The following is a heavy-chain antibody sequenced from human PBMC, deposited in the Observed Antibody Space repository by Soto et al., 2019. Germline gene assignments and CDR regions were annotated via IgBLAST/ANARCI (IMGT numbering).Heavy chain of an antibody. CDR2: ISHSGIT. Sequence: SETLSLTCSVSGYSVSSANWWTWVRQPPGGGLEWIGEISHSGITNYKASLKSRVTMSVDKTKNDVSLKLTSVTAADTAVYYCARVLRGWFDPWGQGTPVTVSS. CDR1: GYSVSSANW. J-gene: IGHJ5*02. CDR3: ARVLRGWFDP. V-gene: IGHV4-4*02.